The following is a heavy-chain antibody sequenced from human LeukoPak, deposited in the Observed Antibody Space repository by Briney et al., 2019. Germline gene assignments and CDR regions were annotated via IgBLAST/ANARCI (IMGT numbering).Heavy chain of an antibody. V-gene: IGHV3-21*06. D-gene: IGHD2-8*02. CDR3: ASLSGVTRIGAGRCGFFDV. J-gene: IGHJ3*01. CDR2: ISVGATYI. CDR1: GFTFSGYG. Sequence: PGGSLRLSCAASGFTFSGYGMHWVRQAPGKGLEWILSISVGATYIYYADSVKGRFTISRDDSKNSLYLQMNSLRAEDTAIYYCASLSGVTRIGAGRCGFFDVWGQGTVVTVSS.